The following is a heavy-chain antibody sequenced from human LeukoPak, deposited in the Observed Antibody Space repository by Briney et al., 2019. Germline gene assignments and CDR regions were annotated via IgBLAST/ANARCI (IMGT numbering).Heavy chain of an antibody. J-gene: IGHJ4*02. CDR3: ARLGYISSSDY. D-gene: IGHD6-6*01. V-gene: IGHV3-74*01. CDR2: INSDGSST. Sequence: PGGSLRLSCAASGFTFSNYWMHWVRQAPGKGLVWVSRINSDGSSTSYADSVEGRFTISRDNAKNTLYLQMNSLRAEDTAVYYCARLGYISSSDYWGQGTLVTVSS. CDR1: GFTFSNYW.